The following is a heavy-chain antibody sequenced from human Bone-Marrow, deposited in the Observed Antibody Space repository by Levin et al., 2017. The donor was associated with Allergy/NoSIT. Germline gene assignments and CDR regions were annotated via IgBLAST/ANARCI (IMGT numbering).Heavy chain of an antibody. V-gene: IGHV4-59*01. Sequence: SQTLSLTCVVSDVSIKTYYWSWVRQSPERGLEWIGYFDDSGTSAYNPSFKSRASISIDMSNNRFSLRLTSLTAADTAVYYCTKSRFSSSWYGAGMAVWGQGATVIVS. D-gene: IGHD6-13*01. CDR2: FDDSGTS. CDR3: TKSRFSSSWYGAGMAV. CDR1: DVSIKTYY. J-gene: IGHJ6*02.